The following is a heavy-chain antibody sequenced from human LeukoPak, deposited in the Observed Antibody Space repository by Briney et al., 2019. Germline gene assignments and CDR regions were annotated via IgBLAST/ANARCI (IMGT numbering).Heavy chain of an antibody. CDR2: INLDGSEK. CDR3: ARDPPRRYDL. J-gene: IGHJ5*02. Sequence: GGSLRLSCAASRFTFSNYWMTWVRQAPGKGLEWVASINLDGSEKFYVDSVKGRFTISRDNPKNSLYRQMNSLTPEDTAVYYCARDPPRRYDLWGQGTLVTVSS. CDR1: RFTFSNYW. V-gene: IGHV3-7*01.